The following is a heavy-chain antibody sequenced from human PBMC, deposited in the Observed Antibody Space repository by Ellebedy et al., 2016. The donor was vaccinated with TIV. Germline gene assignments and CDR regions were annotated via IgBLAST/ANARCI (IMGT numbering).Heavy chain of an antibody. CDR2: MNPNSGDT. J-gene: IGHJ4*02. V-gene: IGHV1-8*01. CDR1: GYTFTGYT. Sequence: AASVKVSCKSSGYTFTGYTIHWVRQASGQGLEWMGWMNPNSGDTVYSLKFQGRVTMTTNRSVSTAYMELLSLASDDTAMYYCAREGGRGYGEIDDWGQGTLVTVSS. D-gene: IGHD4-17*01. CDR3: AREGGRGYGEIDD.